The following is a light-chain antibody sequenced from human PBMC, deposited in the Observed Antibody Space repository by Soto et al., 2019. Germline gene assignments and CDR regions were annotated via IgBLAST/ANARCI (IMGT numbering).Light chain of an antibody. Sequence: QSALTQPASVSGSPGQSITISCTGTSGDVGGYDFVSWYQQHPGKAPKLIIYEVTNRPSRVSYRFSGSKSGNTASLTISGLQAEDEADYYCSSYTTITTVVFGGGTKVTV. J-gene: IGLJ2*01. CDR3: SSYTTITTVV. CDR2: EVT. V-gene: IGLV2-14*01. CDR1: SGDVGGYDF.